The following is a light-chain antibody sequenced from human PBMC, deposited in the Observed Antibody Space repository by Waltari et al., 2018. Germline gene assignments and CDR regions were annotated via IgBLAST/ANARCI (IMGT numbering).Light chain of an antibody. V-gene: IGKV3-20*01. CDR2: GGA. J-gene: IGKJ5*01. CDR1: QSVSNNY. Sequence: EIVLTQSPGTLPLSPGERATISCRASQSVSNNYLAWYQQKPGQAPRLLIYGGARRATGIPDRFSGSGSGADFTLTISRLEPEDFAVYYCQQYGSSPLVTFGQGTRLEIK. CDR3: QQYGSSPLVT.